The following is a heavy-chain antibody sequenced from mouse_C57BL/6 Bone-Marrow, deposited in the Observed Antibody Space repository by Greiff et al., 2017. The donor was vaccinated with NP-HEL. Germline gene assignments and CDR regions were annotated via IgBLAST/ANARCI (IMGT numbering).Heavy chain of an antibody. CDR3: TTGTTVVAHFDY. V-gene: IGHV14-4*01. Sequence: EVKLVESGAELVRPGASVKLSCTASGFNIKDDYMHWVKQRPEQGLEWIGWIDPENGDTEYASKFQGKATITADTSSNTAYLQLSSLTSEDTAVYYCTTGTTVVAHFDYWGQGTTLTVSS. J-gene: IGHJ2*01. CDR1: GFNIKDDY. D-gene: IGHD1-1*01. CDR2: IDPENGDT.